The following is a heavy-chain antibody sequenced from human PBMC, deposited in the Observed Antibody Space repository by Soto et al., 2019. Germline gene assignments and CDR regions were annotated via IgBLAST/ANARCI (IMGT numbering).Heavy chain of an antibody. V-gene: IGHV1-24*01. CDR1: GYTLTELS. CDR2: FDPEDGET. Sequence: ASVKVSCKVSGYTLTELSMHWVRQAPGKGLEWMGGFDPEDGETIYAQKFQGRVTVTEDTSTDTAYMELSSLRSEDTAVYYCATASHYYDSSGYFPRGRYFDYWGQGTLVTVSS. J-gene: IGHJ4*02. CDR3: ATASHYYDSSGYFPRGRYFDY. D-gene: IGHD3-22*01.